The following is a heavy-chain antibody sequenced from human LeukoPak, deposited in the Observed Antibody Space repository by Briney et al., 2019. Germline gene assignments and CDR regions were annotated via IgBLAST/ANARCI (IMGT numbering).Heavy chain of an antibody. CDR1: GFTFSSYA. CDR2: ISGSGGGT. D-gene: IGHD3-3*01. J-gene: IGHJ4*02. V-gene: IGHV3-23*01. Sequence: PGGSLRLSCAASGFTFSSYAMSWVRQAPGKGLEWVSAISGSGGGTYYADSVKGRFTISRDNSKNTLYLQMNSLRAEDTAVYYCAKGQYYDFWSGYYIMLDYWGQGTLVTVSS. CDR3: AKGQYYDFWSGYYIMLDY.